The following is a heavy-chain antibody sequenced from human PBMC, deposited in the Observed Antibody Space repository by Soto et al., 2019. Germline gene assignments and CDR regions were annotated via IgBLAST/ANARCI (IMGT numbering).Heavy chain of an antibody. J-gene: IGHJ4*02. V-gene: IGHV3-48*04. Sequence: GGSLRLSCAASGFNFSSYSMNWVRQAPGKGLEWVSYISSSSSTIYYADSVKGRFTISRDNAKNTLYLQMNSLRAEDTAVYYCAKGGRQWLVTSEFNYWGQGALVTVSS. D-gene: IGHD6-19*01. CDR3: AKGGRQWLVTSEFNY. CDR2: ISSSSSTI. CDR1: GFNFSSYS.